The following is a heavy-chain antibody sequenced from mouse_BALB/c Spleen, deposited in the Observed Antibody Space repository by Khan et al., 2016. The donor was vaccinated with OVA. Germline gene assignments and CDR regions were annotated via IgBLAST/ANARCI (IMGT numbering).Heavy chain of an antibody. V-gene: IGHV5-6*01. CDR2: INTGGDYI. J-gene: IGHJ3*01. CDR1: GFTFSTYA. D-gene: IGHD1-1*01. CDR3: ARHNYGPFAY. Sequence: EVELVESGGDLVKPGGSLKLSCAASGFTFSTYAMSWVRQTPDKRLEWVATINTGGDYIYYPDSVKGRFTISRDNAKNTLYLQMSSLRSVDTAMYYCARHNYGPFAYWGQGTLVTVSA.